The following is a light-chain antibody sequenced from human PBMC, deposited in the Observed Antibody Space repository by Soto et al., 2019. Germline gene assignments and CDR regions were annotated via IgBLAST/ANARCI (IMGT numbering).Light chain of an antibody. Sequence: AIQMTQSPSSLSASVGDRVTITCRASQGIRNDLGWYQQKPGKAPKLLIYKASTLKSGVPSRFSGSGSGTDFTLAISSLQAEDVAVYYCKQYYSTPLTFGGGTKVDIK. CDR1: QGIRND. V-gene: IGKV1-6*01. CDR2: KAS. J-gene: IGKJ4*01. CDR3: KQYYSTPLT.